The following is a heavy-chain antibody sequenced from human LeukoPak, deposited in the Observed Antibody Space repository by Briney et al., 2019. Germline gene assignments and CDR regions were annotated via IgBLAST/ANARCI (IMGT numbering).Heavy chain of an antibody. V-gene: IGHV4-59*08. D-gene: IGHD3-10*01. CDR2: IDSSGST. CDR1: GDSIRSYY. J-gene: IGHJ4*02. CDR3: TRLIYYFDY. Sequence: SETLSLTCSVSGDSIRSYYWTWIRQPPGQGLEWIGYIDSSGSTNYNPSLKSRVTIAVDTSKNQFSLKLSSVTAADSAMYYCTRLIYYFDYWGQGTLVTVSS.